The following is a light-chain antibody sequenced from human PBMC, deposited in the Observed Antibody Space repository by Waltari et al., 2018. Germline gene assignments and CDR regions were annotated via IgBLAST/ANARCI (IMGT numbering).Light chain of an antibody. Sequence: DIVMTQSPDSLGVSLGERATINCKSSQSVLHSSNNENSLTWYQQKPGQRPKRLIYWASTRECGVPDRFSGSGSGTDFTLTINSLQTEDVAVYYCQQYYSTPFTFGPGTKVDIK. CDR2: WAS. CDR1: QSVLHSSNNENS. J-gene: IGKJ3*01. V-gene: IGKV4-1*01. CDR3: QQYYSTPFT.